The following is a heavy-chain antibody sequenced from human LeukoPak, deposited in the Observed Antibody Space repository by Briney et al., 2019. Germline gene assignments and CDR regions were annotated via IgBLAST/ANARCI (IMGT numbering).Heavy chain of an antibody. CDR3: ARGYCSGGTCYLVENWLDP. J-gene: IGHJ5*02. Sequence: APVKVSCKASGYTLTAYYIYWVRQAPGQGLEWMGRINPNSGGTDYAQNFQGRVTMTRDTSISTAYMELSRLRSDDTAVYYCARGYCSGGTCYLVENWLDPWGQGTLVTVSS. CDR2: INPNSGGT. CDR1: GYTLTAYY. D-gene: IGHD2-15*01. V-gene: IGHV1-2*06.